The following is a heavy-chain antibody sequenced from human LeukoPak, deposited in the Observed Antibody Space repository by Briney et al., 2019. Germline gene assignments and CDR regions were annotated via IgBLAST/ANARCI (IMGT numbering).Heavy chain of an antibody. CDR2: ISGSGGST. J-gene: IGHJ4*02. V-gene: IGHV3-23*01. Sequence: GGSLRLSCAASGFTFSSYAMSWVRQAPGKGLEWVSAISGSGGSTYYADSVKGRFTVSRDNSKNTLYLQMNSLRVEDTAVYYCAKDQSPYASDYYFDYWGQGTLVTVSS. CDR1: GFTFSSYA. CDR3: AKDQSPYASDYYFDY. D-gene: IGHD3-10*01.